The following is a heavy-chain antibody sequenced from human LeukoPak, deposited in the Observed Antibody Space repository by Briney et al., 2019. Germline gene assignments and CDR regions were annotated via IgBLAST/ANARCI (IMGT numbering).Heavy chain of an antibody. J-gene: IGHJ4*02. D-gene: IGHD3-10*01. CDR1: GFTFSGYW. CDR3: ARFIYYGSGSSSKILDY. V-gene: IGHV3-7*04. CDR2: IRQDGSEK. Sequence: GGSLRLSCAASGFTFSGYWMSWVRQAPGKGLEWVANIRQDGSEKYHVDSVKGRFTISRDNAKNSLFLQMNSLRVEDTAVYYCARFIYYGSGSSSKILDYWGQGTLVTVSS.